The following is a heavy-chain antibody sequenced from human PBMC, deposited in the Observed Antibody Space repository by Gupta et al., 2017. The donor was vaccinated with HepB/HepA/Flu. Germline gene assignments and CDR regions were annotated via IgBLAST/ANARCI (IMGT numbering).Heavy chain of an antibody. CDR2: IIPMLGKA. D-gene: IGHD5-12*01. Sequence: QAQLVQSGAEVKKPGSSVKVSCKASGGTFSTYSISWVRQAPGQGLEWMGRIIPMLGKAVYEQKFQGRVTITADKSTATVYMELSSLRSEETAAYYCARDLGYNYDGSDYWGQGTLVTVSS. CDR1: GGTFSTYS. V-gene: IGHV1-69*04. J-gene: IGHJ4*02. CDR3: ARDLGYNYDGSDY.